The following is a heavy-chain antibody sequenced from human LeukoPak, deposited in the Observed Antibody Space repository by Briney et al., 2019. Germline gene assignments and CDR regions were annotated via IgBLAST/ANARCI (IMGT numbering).Heavy chain of an antibody. Sequence: GGSLRLSCAASGFTFSTYWMTWVRQAPGKGLEWVSAISASGDGTFYADSVKGRFTISRDNSKNMLYLQMNSLRADDTAVYYCANHLEYCSTGSCSYFDYWGQGTLVTVSS. CDR1: GFTFSTYW. V-gene: IGHV3-23*01. CDR3: ANHLEYCSTGSCSYFDY. J-gene: IGHJ4*02. CDR2: ISASGDGT. D-gene: IGHD2-15*01.